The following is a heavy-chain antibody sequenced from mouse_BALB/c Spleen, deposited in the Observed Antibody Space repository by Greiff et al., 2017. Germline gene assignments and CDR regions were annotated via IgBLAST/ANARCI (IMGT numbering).Heavy chain of an antibody. CDR3: ERDDSWFAY. CDR2: INSNGGST. V-gene: IGHV5-6-3*01. Sequence: EVKLMESGGGLVQPGGSLKLSCAASGFTFSSYGMSWVRQTPDKRLELVATINSNGGSTYYPDSVKGRCTISRDNAKNTLYLQMSSLKSEDAAMYYYERDDSWFAYWGQGTLVTVSA. J-gene: IGHJ3*01. CDR1: GFTFSSYG. D-gene: IGHD2-4*01.